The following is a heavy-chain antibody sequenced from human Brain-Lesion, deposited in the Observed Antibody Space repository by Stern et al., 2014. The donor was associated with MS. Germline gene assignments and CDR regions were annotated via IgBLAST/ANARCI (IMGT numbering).Heavy chain of an antibody. V-gene: IGHV1-8*01. J-gene: IGHJ4*02. CDR3: ARAVRNQLLSEY. Sequence: VQLVESGAEVKKPGASVKVSCKASGYTFSSYDITWVRQASGHGIEWMGWMNPYSGNTVYAQKFKGRVSMTSDPSISTVYMELTSLTSDDTAVYFCARAVRNQLLSEYWGQGTLVTVSS. D-gene: IGHD2-2*01. CDR1: GYTFSSYD. CDR2: MNPYSGNT.